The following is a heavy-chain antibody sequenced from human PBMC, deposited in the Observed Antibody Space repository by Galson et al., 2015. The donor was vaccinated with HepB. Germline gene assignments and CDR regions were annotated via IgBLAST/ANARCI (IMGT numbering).Heavy chain of an antibody. CDR2: IYPGDSDT. CDR1: GYTFTNYW. J-gene: IGHJ5*02. D-gene: IGHD3-3*01. CDR3: AGLGVGHTTIVGVVTLPPFDP. Sequence: QSGAEVKKPGESLKISCKGSGYTFTNYWIGWVRQMPGKGLEWMGIIYPGDSDTRYSPSFQGQVTISADKSISTAYLQWSSPKASDTAMYYCAGLGVGHTTIVGVVTLPPFDPWGHGTLVTVSS. V-gene: IGHV5-51*01.